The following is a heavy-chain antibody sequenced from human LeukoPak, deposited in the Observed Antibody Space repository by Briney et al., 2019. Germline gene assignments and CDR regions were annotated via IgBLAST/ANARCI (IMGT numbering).Heavy chain of an antibody. Sequence: SETLSLTCAVYGGSFSGYYWSWIRQPPGKGLEWIGEINHSGSTNYNPSLKSRVTISVDTSKNQFSLKLSSVTAADTAVYYCAPGLIPYSSGWGYWGQGTLVTVSS. D-gene: IGHD6-19*01. CDR1: GGSFSGYY. J-gene: IGHJ4*02. CDR2: INHSGST. CDR3: APGLIPYSSGWGY. V-gene: IGHV4-34*01.